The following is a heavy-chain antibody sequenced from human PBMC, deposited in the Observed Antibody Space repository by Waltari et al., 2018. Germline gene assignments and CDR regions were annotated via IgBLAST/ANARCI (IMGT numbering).Heavy chain of an antibody. J-gene: IGHJ6*02. V-gene: IGHV1-69*04. CDR3: ARDWGDWGLNYYYYYGMDV. CDR2: IIPIVGKA. D-gene: IGHD7-27*01. Sequence: QVQLVQSGAGVKKPGSSVKVSCKASGGTFSSYAISWVRQAPGQGLEWMGRIIPIVGKANYAKKCQGRVTITADKSTSTAYMELSSLRSEDTAVYYCARDWGDWGLNYYYYYGMDVWGQGTTVTVSS. CDR1: GGTFSSYA.